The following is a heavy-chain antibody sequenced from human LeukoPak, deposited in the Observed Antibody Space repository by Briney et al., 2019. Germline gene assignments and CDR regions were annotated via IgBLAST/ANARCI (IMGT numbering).Heavy chain of an antibody. J-gene: IGHJ4*02. CDR2: IGGDGSRT. Sequence: GGAPRLSRVDSRFTFSNFLMKWVRQGPGVGLEWVSRIGGDGSRTFYADSVKGRFTISRDNAKNTLYLHLNSLRGEDTAVYYCVRSDVGGGSYYHYWGQGTLVTVSS. CDR3: VRSDVGGGSYYHY. V-gene: IGHV3-74*01. CDR1: RFTFSNFL. D-gene: IGHD1-26*01.